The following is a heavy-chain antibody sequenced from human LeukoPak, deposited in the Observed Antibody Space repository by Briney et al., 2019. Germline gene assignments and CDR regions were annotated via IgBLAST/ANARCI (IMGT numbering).Heavy chain of an antibody. D-gene: IGHD5-12*01. Sequence: GGSLRLSCAASGFSFSDYYMSWIRQAPGKGLEWVAYITSSGDDIYYADSVKGRFIISRDNAKNALFLRMNSLRVEDTATYYCASDIVATSGDFWGQGTLVSVSS. CDR2: ITSSGDDI. J-gene: IGHJ4*02. V-gene: IGHV3-11*01. CDR3: ASDIVATSGDF. CDR1: GFSFSDYY.